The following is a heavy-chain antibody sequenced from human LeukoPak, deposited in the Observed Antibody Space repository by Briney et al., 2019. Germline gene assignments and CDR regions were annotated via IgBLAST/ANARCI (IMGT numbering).Heavy chain of an antibody. J-gene: IGHJ1*01. Sequence: SQTLSLTCAISGDSVSSNSAAWNWIRQSPSRGLEWLGRTYYRSKWYNDYAVSVKSRITINPDTSKNQFSLQLNSVTPEDTAVYYCARGRSGRAVAGTLGTEYFQHWGQGTLDTVSS. CDR1: GDSVSSNSAA. CDR2: TYYRSKWYN. D-gene: IGHD6-19*01. V-gene: IGHV6-1*01. CDR3: ARGRSGRAVAGTLGTEYFQH.